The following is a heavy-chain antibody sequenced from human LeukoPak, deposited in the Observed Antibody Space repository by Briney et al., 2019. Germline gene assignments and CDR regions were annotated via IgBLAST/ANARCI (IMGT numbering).Heavy chain of an antibody. J-gene: IGHJ4*02. V-gene: IGHV7-4-1*02. Sequence: ASVKVSCKASGYTFTSYAMNWVRQAPGQGLEWMGWINANTGNPTYAQGFTGRFVFSLDTSVSTAYLQISSLKAEGTAVYYCARDSVLRYFEEVYYFDYWGQGTLVTVSS. CDR2: INANTGNP. CDR3: ARDSVLRYFEEVYYFDY. D-gene: IGHD3-9*01. CDR1: GYTFTSYA.